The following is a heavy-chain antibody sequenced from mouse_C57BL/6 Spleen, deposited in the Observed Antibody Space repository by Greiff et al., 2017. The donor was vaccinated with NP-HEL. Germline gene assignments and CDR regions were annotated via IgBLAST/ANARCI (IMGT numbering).Heavy chain of an antibody. CDR3: ARWDGRGFAY. D-gene: IGHD4-1*01. V-gene: IGHV1-18*01. CDR2: INPNNGCT. Sequence: EVQLQQSGPELVKPGASVKIPCKASGYTFTDYNMDWVKQSHGKSLEWIGDINPNNGCTIYNQKFKGKATLTVDKSSSTAYMELRSLTSEDTAVYYCARWDGRGFAYWGQGTLVTVSA. J-gene: IGHJ3*01. CDR1: GYTFTDYN.